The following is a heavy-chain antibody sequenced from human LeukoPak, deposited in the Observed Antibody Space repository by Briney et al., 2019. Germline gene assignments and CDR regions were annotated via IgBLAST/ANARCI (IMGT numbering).Heavy chain of an antibody. CDR3: ARAMTVPYYYYYGMDV. CDR1: GGSISSYY. J-gene: IGHJ6*02. D-gene: IGHD3-22*01. CDR2: IYYSGST. Sequence: SETLSLTCTVSGGSISSYYWSWIRQPPGKGLEWIGYIYYSGSTNYNPSLKSRVTISVDTSKNQLSLKLSSVTAADTAVYYCARAMTVPYYYYYGMDVWGQGTTVTVSS. V-gene: IGHV4-59*01.